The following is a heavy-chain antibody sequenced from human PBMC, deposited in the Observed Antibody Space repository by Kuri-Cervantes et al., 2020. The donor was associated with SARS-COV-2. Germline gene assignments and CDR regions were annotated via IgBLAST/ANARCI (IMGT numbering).Heavy chain of an antibody. D-gene: IGHD4-23*01. J-gene: IGHJ5*02. CDR3: ARPSTTVVTWAWFDP. CDR2: ISYDGSNK. V-gene: IGHV3-30-3*01. Sequence: GESLKISCAASGFTLSSYAMHWVRQAPGKGLEWVAVISYDGSNKYYADSVKGRFTISRDNSKNTLYLQMNSLRAEDTAVYYCARPSTTVVTWAWFDPWGQGTLVTVSS. CDR1: GFTLSSYA.